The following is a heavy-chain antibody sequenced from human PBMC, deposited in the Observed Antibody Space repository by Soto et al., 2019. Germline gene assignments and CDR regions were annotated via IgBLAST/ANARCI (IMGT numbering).Heavy chain of an antibody. Sequence: QLQLQESGPGLVKPSETLSLICTVSGGSFSSGAFYWGWIRQPPGKGLEWIGSASFSGRAYYNPSLKSRATVSVDTSKNQFSLMLSSVTAADTAVYYCARPLDTFPSSYDYYYMDVWGRGTTVTVSS. CDR3: ARPLDTFPSSYDYYYMDV. CDR2: ASFSGRA. D-gene: IGHD3-9*01. J-gene: IGHJ6*03. V-gene: IGHV4-39*01. CDR1: GGSFSSGAFY.